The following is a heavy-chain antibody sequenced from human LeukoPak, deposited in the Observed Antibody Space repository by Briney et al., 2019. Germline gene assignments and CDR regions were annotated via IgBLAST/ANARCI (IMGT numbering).Heavy chain of an antibody. D-gene: IGHD6-13*01. CDR1: GFTFSTYG. V-gene: IGHV3-23*01. Sequence: GGSLRLSCAASGFTFSTYGMIWARQAPGKGLEWVSGISGSGDSTYSADSVKGRFTISRDNSKNTVYLQMNSLRVEDTAVYYCAKDRGYWGQGTLVTVSS. CDR2: ISGSGDST. J-gene: IGHJ4*02. CDR3: AKDRGY.